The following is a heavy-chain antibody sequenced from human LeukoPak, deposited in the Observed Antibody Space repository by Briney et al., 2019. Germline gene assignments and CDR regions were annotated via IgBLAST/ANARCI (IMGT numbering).Heavy chain of an antibody. J-gene: IGHJ4*02. CDR1: GYTFTDFG. CDR2: INTKTGQI. V-gene: IGHV1-18*01. Sequence: PGASVKVSCKTSGYTFTDFGITWVRQAPGQGLEWVGWINTKTGQINLARKLQGRVTMTTDTSTRTAYMELRSLRSDDTAVYFCARDIAYDVDYWGQGTLVTVSS. D-gene: IGHD3-16*01. CDR3: ARDIAYDVDY.